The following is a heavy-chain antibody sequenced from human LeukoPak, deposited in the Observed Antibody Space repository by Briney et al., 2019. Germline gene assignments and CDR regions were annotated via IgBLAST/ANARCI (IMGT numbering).Heavy chain of an antibody. D-gene: IGHD3-16*01. CDR3: ATSIMITFGGVVYFDY. CDR1: GFTFSSYA. Sequence: SGGSLRLSCAASGFTFSSYAMSWVRQAPGKGLEWVSAISGSGGSTYYADSVKGRFTISRDNSKNTLYLQMNSLRAEDTAVYYCATSIMITFGGVVYFDYWGQGTLVTVSS. V-gene: IGHV3-23*01. CDR2: ISGSGGST. J-gene: IGHJ4*02.